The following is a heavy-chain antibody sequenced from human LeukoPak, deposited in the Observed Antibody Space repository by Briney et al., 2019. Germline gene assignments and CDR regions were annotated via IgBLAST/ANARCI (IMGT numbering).Heavy chain of an antibody. Sequence: GASVKVSCKASGYTFTSYYMHWVRQAPGQGLEWMGIINPSGGITSYAQKFQGRVTMTRDTSTSTVYMELSSLRSEDTAVYYCARGGGAGIAVADTSGAFDIWGQGTMVTVSS. CDR2: INPSGGIT. V-gene: IGHV1-46*01. J-gene: IGHJ3*02. CDR3: ARGGGAGIAVADTSGAFDI. D-gene: IGHD6-19*01. CDR1: GYTFTSYY.